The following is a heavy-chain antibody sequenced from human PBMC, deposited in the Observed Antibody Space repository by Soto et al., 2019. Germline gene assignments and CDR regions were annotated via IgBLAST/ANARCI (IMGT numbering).Heavy chain of an antibody. J-gene: IGHJ4*02. V-gene: IGHV1-69*02. Sequence: QVQLVQSGAEVKKPGSSVKVSCKASGGTFSSYTISWVRQAPGQGLEWMGRIIPILGIANYAQKFQGRVTITADKATSTAYMELSSLRAEDTAVYYCARTSFSQAYSSTRLDYWGQGTLVTVSS. CDR2: IIPILGIA. CDR3: ARTSFSQAYSSTRLDY. CDR1: GGTFSSYT. D-gene: IGHD6-13*01.